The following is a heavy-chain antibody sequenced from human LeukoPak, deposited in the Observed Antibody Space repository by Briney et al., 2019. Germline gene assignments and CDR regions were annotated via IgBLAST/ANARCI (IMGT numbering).Heavy chain of an antibody. CDR2: ISAYNGNT. J-gene: IGHJ4*02. V-gene: IGHV1-18*01. CDR3: ARETYYDILTGYADFDY. Sequence: ASVKVSCKASGYTFTDYGITWVRQAPGQGLEWMGLISAYNGNTNYAQKFQGRVSMTTDTSTDTAYMDLRSLRSDDTAVYYCARETYYDILTGYADFDYWGQGTLVTVSS. D-gene: IGHD3-9*01. CDR1: GYTFTDYG.